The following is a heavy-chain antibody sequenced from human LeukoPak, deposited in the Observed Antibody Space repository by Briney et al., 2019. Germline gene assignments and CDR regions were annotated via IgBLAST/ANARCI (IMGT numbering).Heavy chain of an antibody. CDR2: IYISGST. J-gene: IGHJ4*02. V-gene: IGHV3-53*01. CDR1: GSTVSNTY. Sequence: QPGGSLRLSCAASGSTVSNTYMNWVRQAPGKGLEWVSVIYISGSTYYADSVKGRFTASRDNSKNTLYLQINSLRVEDTAVYYCTRRFDYWGQGTLVTVSS. CDR3: TRRFDY.